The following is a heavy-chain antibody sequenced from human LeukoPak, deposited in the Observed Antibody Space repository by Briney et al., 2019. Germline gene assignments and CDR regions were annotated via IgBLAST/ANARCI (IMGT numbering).Heavy chain of an antibody. Sequence: ASVKVSCKASGCTFTGYYMHWVRQAPGQGLEWMGWINPNSGGTNYAQKFQGRVTMTRDTSISTAYMELSRLRSDDTAVYYCARDSVRYSSSWFGGYYGMDVWGQGTTVTVSS. J-gene: IGHJ6*02. CDR1: GCTFTGYY. CDR2: INPNSGGT. D-gene: IGHD6-13*01. V-gene: IGHV1-2*02. CDR3: ARDSVRYSSSWFGGYYGMDV.